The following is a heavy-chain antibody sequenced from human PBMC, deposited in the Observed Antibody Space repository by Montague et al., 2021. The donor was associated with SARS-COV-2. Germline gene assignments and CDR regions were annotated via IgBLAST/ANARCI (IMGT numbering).Heavy chain of an antibody. V-gene: IGHV3-7*01. Sequence: SLRLSCAASGFTFSTNLMSWVRQAPGKGLERVANIKQDGSDKFYVDSVKGRFTLSTDNAKNSVYLQMDGLGPEDTAVYYCARDFYYYMDVWGKGTTVTVSS. CDR3: ARDFYYYMDV. CDR1: GFTFSTNL. J-gene: IGHJ6*03. CDR2: IKQDGSDK.